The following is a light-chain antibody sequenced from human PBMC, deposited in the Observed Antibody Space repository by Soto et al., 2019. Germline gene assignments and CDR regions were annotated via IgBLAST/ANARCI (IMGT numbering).Light chain of an antibody. J-gene: IGLJ1*01. Sequence: QSVLTPPPSVSGAPGQRVTISCTGSSSNIGAGYDVHWYQQRPGTAPKLLIFGNINRPSGVPDRFSGSKSGTSASLAITGLQAEDEGDYYCQSYDSTLSALYVFGTGTKLTVL. CDR3: QSYDSTLSALYV. CDR1: SSNIGAGYD. V-gene: IGLV1-40*01. CDR2: GNI.